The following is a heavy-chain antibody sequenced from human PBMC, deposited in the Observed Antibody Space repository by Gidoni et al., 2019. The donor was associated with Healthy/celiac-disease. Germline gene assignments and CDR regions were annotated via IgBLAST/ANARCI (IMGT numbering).Heavy chain of an antibody. Sequence: EVQLVESGGGLVQPGRSLRLSCAASGFTFDDYAMHWVRQAPGKGLEWVSGISWNSGSIGYADSVKGRFTISRDNAKNSLYLQMNSLRAEDTALYYCAKAGYCSSTSCYFFDYWGQGTLVTVSS. V-gene: IGHV3-9*01. CDR2: ISWNSGSI. CDR3: AKAGYCSSTSCYFFDY. CDR1: GFTFDDYA. D-gene: IGHD2-2*01. J-gene: IGHJ4*02.